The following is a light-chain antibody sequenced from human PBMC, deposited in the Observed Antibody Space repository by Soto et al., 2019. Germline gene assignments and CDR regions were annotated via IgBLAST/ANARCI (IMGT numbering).Light chain of an antibody. CDR1: SSNIGSHN. CDR3: AAWDDSLSGRV. V-gene: IGLV1-47*01. J-gene: IGLJ1*01. CDR2: KNN. Sequence: QSVLTQPPSASGTPGQRVSISCSGGSSNIGSHNVYWYQQLPGTAPKLLIFKNNQRPSGVPDRFSGSKSGTSASLAISGLRSEDEDDYYCAAWDDSLSGRVFGTGTKLTVL.